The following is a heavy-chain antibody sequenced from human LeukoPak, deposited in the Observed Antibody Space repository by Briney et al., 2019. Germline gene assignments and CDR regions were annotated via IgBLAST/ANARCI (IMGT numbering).Heavy chain of an antibody. V-gene: IGHV4-59*01. CDR3: ARGPLVYCSSTSCYANWFDP. CDR2: IYHSGST. D-gene: IGHD2-2*01. CDR1: GGSISTYF. J-gene: IGHJ5*02. Sequence: SETLSLTCTVSGGSISTYFWSWIRQPPGKGLEWIGEIYHSGSTNYNPSLKSRVTISVDTSKNQFSLKLSSVTAADTAVYYCARGPLVYCSSTSCYANWFDPWGQGTLVTVSS.